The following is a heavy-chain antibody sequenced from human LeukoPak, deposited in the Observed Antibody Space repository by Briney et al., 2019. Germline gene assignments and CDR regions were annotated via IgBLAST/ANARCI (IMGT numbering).Heavy chain of an antibody. V-gene: IGHV4-59*08. D-gene: IGHD6-25*01. CDR2: IYNSGST. J-gene: IGHJ3*02. CDR1: GGSISSYY. Sequence: PSETLSLTGTVSGGSISSYYWSWIRQPPGKGLECIGYIYNSGSTNYNPSLKSRVSISVDTSKNQFSLKLSSVTAADTAVYYCARSAIDAFDIWGQGTMVTVSS. CDR3: ARSAIDAFDI.